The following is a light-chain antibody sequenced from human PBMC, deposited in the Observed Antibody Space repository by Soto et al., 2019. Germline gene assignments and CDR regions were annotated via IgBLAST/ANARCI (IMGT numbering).Light chain of an antibody. CDR1: QSVSSSY. CDR3: QQYGSSPQT. CDR2: AAA. Sequence: EIVLTQSPGTLSLSPGERATLSCRASQSVSSSYLAWYKQKPGQAPRLLIYAAASRATGIPDRFSGSGSGTDFTLTISRLEPEDFAVYYCQQYGSSPQTFGQGTKVEL. J-gene: IGKJ1*01. V-gene: IGKV3-20*01.